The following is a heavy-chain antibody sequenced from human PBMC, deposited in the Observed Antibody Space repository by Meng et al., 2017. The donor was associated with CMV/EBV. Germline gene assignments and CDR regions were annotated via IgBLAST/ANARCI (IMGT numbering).Heavy chain of an antibody. J-gene: IGHJ4*02. D-gene: IGHD3-16*01. Sequence: QVQLRQWGAGLLKPSETLSLTCAVYVGSFSSYYWSWIRQPPGKGLEWIGEINHSGSTNYNPSLKSRVTISVDTSKNQFSLKLSSVTAADTAVYYCARQAFWGYYFDYWGQGTLVTVSS. CDR1: VGSFSSYY. CDR2: INHSGST. V-gene: IGHV4-34*01. CDR3: ARQAFWGYYFDY.